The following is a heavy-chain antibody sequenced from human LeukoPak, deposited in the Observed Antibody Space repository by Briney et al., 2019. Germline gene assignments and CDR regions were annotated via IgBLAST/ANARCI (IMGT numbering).Heavy chain of an antibody. CDR2: IWDEGSNR. D-gene: IGHD2-15*01. V-gene: IGHV3-33*01. J-gene: IGHJ6*03. Sequence: GGSLRLSCAASGFVFSSFGMHWVRQAPGKGLEWVAMIWDEGSNRYYADSVKGRFTITRDNSKNTLYLQMNSLRPEDTAEYYCASAPFFCSGGSCPYYMDVWGKGTTVTVSS. CDR3: ASAPFFCSGGSCPYYMDV. CDR1: GFVFSSFG.